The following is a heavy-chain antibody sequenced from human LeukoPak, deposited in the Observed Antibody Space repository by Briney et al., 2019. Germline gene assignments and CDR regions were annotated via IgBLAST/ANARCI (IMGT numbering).Heavy chain of an antibody. V-gene: IGHV3-64*01. J-gene: IGHJ4*02. CDR2: ISSNGGST. D-gene: IGHD3-3*01. CDR1: GFSFRNYW. CDR3: ARGYDFWSGYWSHSDY. Sequence: PGGSLRLSCAASGFSFRNYWMGWVRQAPGKGLEYVSAISSNGGSTYYANSVKGRFTISRDNSKNTLYLQMGSLRAEDMAVYYCARGYDFWSGYWSHSDYWGQGTLVTVSS.